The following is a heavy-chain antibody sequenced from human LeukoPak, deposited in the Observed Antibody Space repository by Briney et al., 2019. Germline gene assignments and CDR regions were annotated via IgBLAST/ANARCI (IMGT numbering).Heavy chain of an antibody. D-gene: IGHD7-27*01. CDR3: ASRKLGNDY. CDR1: GGSVSDYY. CDR2: IYHTGST. Sequence: MPSETLSLTCTISGGSVSDYYWSWIRQSPGKGLEWIGYIYHTGSTSYSPSLKSRVTISADTSQNQFSLKLSSVTAADTAVYYCASRKLGNDYWGQGTLVTVSS. V-gene: IGHV4-59*02. J-gene: IGHJ4*02.